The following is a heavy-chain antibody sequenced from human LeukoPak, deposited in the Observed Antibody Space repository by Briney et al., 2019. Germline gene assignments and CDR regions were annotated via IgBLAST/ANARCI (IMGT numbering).Heavy chain of an antibody. Sequence: GGSLGLSCAASGFTFSSYAMSWVRQAPGKGLEWVSSISSSSSYIYYADSVKGRFTISRDNAKNSLYLQMNSLRAEDTAVYYCAGGYCSSTSCYSVYWGQGTLVTASS. CDR1: GFTFSSYA. V-gene: IGHV3-21*01. CDR2: ISSSSSYI. D-gene: IGHD2-2*02. J-gene: IGHJ4*02. CDR3: AGGYCSSTSCYSVY.